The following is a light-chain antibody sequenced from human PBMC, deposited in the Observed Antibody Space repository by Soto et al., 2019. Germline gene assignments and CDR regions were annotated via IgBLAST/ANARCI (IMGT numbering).Light chain of an antibody. CDR3: QQYHTSPLL. CDR2: GAS. J-gene: IGKJ1*01. V-gene: IGKV3-20*01. CDR1: QRVRSNY. Sequence: EIVLTQSPGTLSLSPGERATLACRASQRVRSNYLAWYQQKPGQAPRLLIYGASSRATGIPDRFSGSGSGTEFTLTISRVEPEDLAVYYCQQYHTSPLLFGQGTKVEIK.